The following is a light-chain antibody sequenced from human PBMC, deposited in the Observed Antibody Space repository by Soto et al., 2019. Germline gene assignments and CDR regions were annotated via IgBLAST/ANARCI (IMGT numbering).Light chain of an antibody. CDR1: QSVSSSY. J-gene: IGKJ1*01. V-gene: IGKV3-20*01. Sequence: NVLTQSPGTLSLSPGERATLSRRAGQSVSSSYLAWYQQKPGQAPRLLIYGASSRATGIPDRFSGSGSGTDFTLTISRLEPEDFAVYYCRQYGSSGTFGQGTKV. CDR2: GAS. CDR3: RQYGSSGT.